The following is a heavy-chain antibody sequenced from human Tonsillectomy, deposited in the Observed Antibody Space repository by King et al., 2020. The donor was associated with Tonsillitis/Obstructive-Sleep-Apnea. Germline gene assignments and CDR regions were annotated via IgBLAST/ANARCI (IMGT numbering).Heavy chain of an antibody. D-gene: IGHD1/OR15-1a*01. V-gene: IGHV4-34*01. J-gene: IGHJ6*02. CDR3: ARGNNNYGMDV. Sequence: VQLQQWGAGLLKPSETLSLTCGVYGGSFSGYNWSWIRQPPGKGLEWIGEISHSGSTNYNPSLKSRVTISVDTSKNQFSLKLSSVTAADTAVYYCARGNNNYGMDVWGPGTTVTVSS. CDR2: ISHSGST. CDR1: GGSFSGYN.